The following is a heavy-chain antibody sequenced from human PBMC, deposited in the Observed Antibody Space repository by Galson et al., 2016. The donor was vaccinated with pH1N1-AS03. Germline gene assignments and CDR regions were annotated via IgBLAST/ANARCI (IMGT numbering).Heavy chain of an antibody. CDR3: ARMGGAGYNTYYFDF. D-gene: IGHD5-24*01. V-gene: IGHV2-70*04. Sequence: PALVKPTQTLTLTCSFSGLSVSTTGMRVSWIRQPPGKALEWLAFIDWADDKFYSTSLKTRLTTTRDASKNQVVLTMTNIDPVDTATYYCARMGGAGYNTYYFDFWGQGTLVTVSS. CDR2: IDWADDK. CDR1: GLSVSTTGMR. J-gene: IGHJ4*02.